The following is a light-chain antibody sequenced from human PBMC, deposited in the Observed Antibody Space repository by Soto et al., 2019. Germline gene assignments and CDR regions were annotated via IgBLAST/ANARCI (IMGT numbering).Light chain of an antibody. CDR3: QQYNTYSGT. V-gene: IGKV1-5*01. CDR2: GVS. J-gene: IGKJ1*01. Sequence: DIQMTQSPSTLSASVGDRVTITCRASQSTSSWLAWYQQKPGKAPKVLIYGVSSLESGVPSRFSGSGSGTEFTLTINSLQPDDFATYYCQQYNTYSGTFGQGT. CDR1: QSTSSW.